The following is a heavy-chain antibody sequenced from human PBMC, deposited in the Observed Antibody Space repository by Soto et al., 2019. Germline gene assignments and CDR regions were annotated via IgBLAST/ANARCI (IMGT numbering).Heavy chain of an antibody. CDR1: GFTFSDYA. Sequence: GGSLRLSCLGSGFTFSDYAMSWVRQAPGKGPEWVSVISGSGFTTDYADSVKGRFTISRDNSKNTLYLQMNSLRAEDTAVYYCANRYGSGGSCYGRDWGQGTLVTVSS. V-gene: IGHV3-23*01. CDR3: ANRYGSGGSCYGRD. J-gene: IGHJ4*02. D-gene: IGHD2-15*01. CDR2: ISGSGFTT.